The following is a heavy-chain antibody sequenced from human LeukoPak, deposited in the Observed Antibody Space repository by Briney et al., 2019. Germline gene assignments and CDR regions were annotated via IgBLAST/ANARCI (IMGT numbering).Heavy chain of an antibody. CDR1: GFSFITYG. Sequence: PGRSLRLSCAASGFSFITYGMHWVRQAPGKGLEWVAVISYDGSNKYYADSVKGRFTISRDNSKNTLYLQMNSLRAEDTAVYYCARSRGYDSEFDYWGQGTLVTVSS. V-gene: IGHV3-30*03. CDR2: ISYDGSNK. D-gene: IGHD3-16*01. J-gene: IGHJ4*02. CDR3: ARSRGYDSEFDY.